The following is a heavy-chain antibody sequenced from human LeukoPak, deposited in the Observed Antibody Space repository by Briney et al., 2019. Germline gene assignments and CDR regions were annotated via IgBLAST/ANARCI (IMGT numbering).Heavy chain of an antibody. CDR2: ISPTGRST. D-gene: IGHD3-22*01. CDR3: ARDFTGESGYSGY. J-gene: IGHJ4*02. CDR1: GFTFSSYT. Sequence: GGSLRLSCAASGFTFSSYTMNWVRQAPGKGLEWVSSISPTGRSTWHADSVKGRFTISRDNAKDSLYLQMSRLRAEDTAMYFCARDFTGESGYSGYWGQGTLVTVSS. V-gene: IGHV3-21*06.